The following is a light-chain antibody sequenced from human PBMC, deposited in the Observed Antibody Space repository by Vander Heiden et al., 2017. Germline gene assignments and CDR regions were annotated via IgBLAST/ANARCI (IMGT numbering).Light chain of an antibody. Sequence: DIQMTQSPSYLSASVGDRVTITCQASQDISNYLNWYQQKPGKAPKLLIYDASNLETGVQSRFSGSGSGTDFTFTISSLQPEDIATYYCQQYDNLPPQLTFGGGTKVEIK. J-gene: IGKJ4*01. CDR3: QQYDNLPPQLT. CDR1: QDISNY. V-gene: IGKV1-33*01. CDR2: DAS.